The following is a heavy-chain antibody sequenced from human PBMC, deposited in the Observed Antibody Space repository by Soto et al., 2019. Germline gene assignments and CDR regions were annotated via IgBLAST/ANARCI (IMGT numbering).Heavy chain of an antibody. CDR2: IWYDGSNK. V-gene: IGHV3-33*01. J-gene: IGHJ4*02. D-gene: IGHD3-10*01. CDR1: GFTFSSYG. CDR3: AREMVRGVDYFDY. Sequence: GGSLRLSCAASGFTFSSYGMHWVRQAPGKGLEWVAVIWYDGSNKYYADSVKGRFTISRDNSKNTLYLQMNSLGAEDTAVYYCAREMVRGVDYFDYWGQGTLVTVSS.